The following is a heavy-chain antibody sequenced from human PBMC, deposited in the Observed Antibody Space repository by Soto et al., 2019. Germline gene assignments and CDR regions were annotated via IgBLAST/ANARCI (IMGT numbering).Heavy chain of an antibody. CDR1: GGSISSGGYY. J-gene: IGHJ4*02. V-gene: IGHV4-31*03. CDR2: IYYSGST. Sequence: SETLSLTCTVSGGSISSGGYYWSWIRQHPGKGLEWIGYIYYSGSTYYNPSLKSRVTISVDTSKNQFSLKLSSVTAAETAVYYCARGVMITFGGVLDYWGQGTLVTVSS. CDR3: ARGVMITFGGVLDY. D-gene: IGHD3-16*01.